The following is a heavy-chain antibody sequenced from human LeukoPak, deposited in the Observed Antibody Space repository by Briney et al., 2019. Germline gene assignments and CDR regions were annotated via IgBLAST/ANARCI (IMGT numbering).Heavy chain of an antibody. J-gene: IGHJ5*02. Sequence: SGKVSCKASGGTFISYTISWVRQAPGQGLGWRGRSIPILGIANYAQKFQGRVTITADKSTSTAYMELSSLRSEDTAVYYCAREAGTTLGNWFDPWGQGTLVTVSS. D-gene: IGHD1-1*01. CDR1: GGTFISYT. V-gene: IGHV1-69*04. CDR2: SIPILGIA. CDR3: AREAGTTLGNWFDP.